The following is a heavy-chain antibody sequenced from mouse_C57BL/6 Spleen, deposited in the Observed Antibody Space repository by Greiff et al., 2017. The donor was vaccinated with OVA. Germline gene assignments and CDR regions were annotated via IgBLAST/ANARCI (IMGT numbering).Heavy chain of an antibody. CDR3: ARGHDGGYYFDY. D-gene: IGHD2-3*01. CDR2: IYPGSGST. V-gene: IGHV1-55*01. CDR1: GYTFTSYW. Sequence: QVQLKQPGAELVKPGASVKMSCKASGYTFTSYWITWVKQRPGQGLEWIGDIYPGSGSTNYNEKFKSKATLTVDTSSSTAYMQLSSLTSEDSAVYYCARGHDGGYYFDYWGQGTTLTVSS. J-gene: IGHJ2*01.